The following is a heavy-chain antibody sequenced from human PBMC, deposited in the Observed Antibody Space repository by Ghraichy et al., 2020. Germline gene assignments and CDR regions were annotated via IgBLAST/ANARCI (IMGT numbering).Heavy chain of an antibody. J-gene: IGHJ6*02. CDR2: ITSSSNAI. Sequence: LSLTCAASGFIFSSYSMNWVRQAPGKGLEWVSFITSSSNAIYYADSVKGRFTMSRDNAKNSVYLQMNSLRAEDTALYYCARGVGAVAGHYYYGMDVWGQWTTVTVSS. D-gene: IGHD6-19*01. CDR3: ARGVGAVAGHYYYGMDV. CDR1: GFIFSSYS. V-gene: IGHV3-48*04.